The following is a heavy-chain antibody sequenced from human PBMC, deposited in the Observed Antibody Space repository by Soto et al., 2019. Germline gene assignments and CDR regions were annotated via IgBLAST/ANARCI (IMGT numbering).Heavy chain of an antibody. CDR3: ARDRYAGYSYGPADY. CDR2: ISSSGSTI. V-gene: IGHV3-11*01. CDR1: GFTFSDYY. D-gene: IGHD5-18*01. J-gene: IGHJ4*02. Sequence: PGGSLRLSCAASGFTFSDYYMSWIRQAPGKGLEWVSYISSSGSTIYYADSVKGRFTISRDNAKNSLYLQMNSLRAEDTAVYYCARDRYAGYSYGPADYWGQGTLVTVSS.